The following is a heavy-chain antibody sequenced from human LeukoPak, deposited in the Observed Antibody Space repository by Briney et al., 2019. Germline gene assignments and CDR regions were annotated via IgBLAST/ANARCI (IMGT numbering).Heavy chain of an antibody. V-gene: IGHV4-39*01. CDR1: GGSIFSTSFY. Sequence: PSETLSLACTVPGGSIFSTSFYWGWIRQPPGKGLEWIGSMYYDGTTYHNPSLKSRVTISVDTSNSQFSLRLTSVTAADTAVYFCARRSDSGSDDGEDYFDYWGQGTLVTVSS. J-gene: IGHJ4*02. CDR2: MYYDGTT. CDR3: ARRSDSGSDDGEDYFDY. D-gene: IGHD1-26*01.